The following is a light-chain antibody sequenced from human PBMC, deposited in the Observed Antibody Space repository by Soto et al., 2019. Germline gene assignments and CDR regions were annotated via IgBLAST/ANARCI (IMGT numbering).Light chain of an antibody. Sequence: DIQMTQYPSSLSASVGDRVTITCLASQSISYYLNWYQQKPGRAPRLLIYTTSSLQSGVPSKFSGSASGTDFTLTISSLQPEDFATYYCQQSYTTPWTFGQGTKVDI. J-gene: IGKJ1*01. CDR2: TTS. CDR3: QQSYTTPWT. V-gene: IGKV1-39*01. CDR1: QSISYY.